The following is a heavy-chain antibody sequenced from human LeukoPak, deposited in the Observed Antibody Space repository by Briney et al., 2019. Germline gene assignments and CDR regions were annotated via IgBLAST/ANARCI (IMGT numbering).Heavy chain of an antibody. CDR2: IYYNGGT. CDR3: GRVSCSGGSCYLFDY. D-gene: IGHD2-15*01. V-gene: IGHV4-30-4*01. CDR1: GGSLSSGDYY. J-gene: IGHJ4*02. Sequence: SETLSLTCTVSGGSLSSGDYYWSWIRQPPGRGLEWIGYIYYNGGTYYNSSLKSRVTISVDTSKNQFSLKLSSVTAADTAVYYCGRVSCSGGSCYLFDYWGQGTLVTVSS.